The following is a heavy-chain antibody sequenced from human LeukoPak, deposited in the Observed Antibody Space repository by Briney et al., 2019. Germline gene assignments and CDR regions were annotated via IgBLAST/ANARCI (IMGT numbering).Heavy chain of an antibody. CDR3: AKGSGYDSTNYFDY. CDR2: ISWNSGSI. J-gene: IGHJ4*02. Sequence: GGSLRLSCAASGFTFDDYAMHWVRQAPGKGLEWVSGISWNSGSIGYADSVKGRFTISRDNAKNSLYLQMNSLRAEDTALYYCAKGSGYDSTNYFDYWGQGTLVTVSS. CDR1: GFTFDDYA. D-gene: IGHD5-12*01. V-gene: IGHV3-9*01.